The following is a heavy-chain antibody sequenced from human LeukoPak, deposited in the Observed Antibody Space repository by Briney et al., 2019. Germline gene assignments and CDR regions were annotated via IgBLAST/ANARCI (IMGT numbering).Heavy chain of an antibody. Sequence: SETLSLTCTVPGGSISSYYWSWIRQPPGKGLEWIGYIYYSGSTNYNPSLKSRVTISVDTSKNQFSLKLSSVTAADTAVYYCASFFSAAAAGTFAFDIWGQGTMVTVSS. CDR1: GGSISSYY. V-gene: IGHV4-59*01. D-gene: IGHD6-13*01. J-gene: IGHJ3*02. CDR3: ASFFSAAAAGTFAFDI. CDR2: IYYSGST.